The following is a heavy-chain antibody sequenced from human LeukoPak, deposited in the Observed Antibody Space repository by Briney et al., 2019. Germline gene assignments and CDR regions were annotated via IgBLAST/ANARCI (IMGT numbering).Heavy chain of an antibody. V-gene: IGHV3-23*01. CDR2: ISDSGGRT. Sequence: GGSLRLSCAASGFTFSNYAMSWVRQAPGKGLEWVAGISDSGGRTNYTDSVKGWFTISRDNPKNTLYLQMNSLRAEDTAVYFCAKRGVVIRVILVGFHKEAYYFDSWGQGALVTVSS. D-gene: IGHD3-22*01. J-gene: IGHJ4*02. CDR1: GFTFSNYA. CDR3: AKRGVVIRVILVGFHKEAYYFDS.